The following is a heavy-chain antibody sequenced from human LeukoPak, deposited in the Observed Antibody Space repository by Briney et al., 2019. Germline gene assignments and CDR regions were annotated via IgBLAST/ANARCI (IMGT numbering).Heavy chain of an antibody. J-gene: IGHJ6*02. CDR2: VHHTGSA. V-gene: IGHV4-59*01. D-gene: IGHD4/OR15-4a*01. CDR1: GISINTYY. CDR3: ARDSWDYIAMDV. Sequence: PSETLSLTCTVSGISINTYYWSWIRQSPGKGLEWIGYVHHTGSADYNPSLRSRATISLDTSKNQSSLKLTSATAADTAIYYCARDSWDYIAMDVWGPGTTVIVSS.